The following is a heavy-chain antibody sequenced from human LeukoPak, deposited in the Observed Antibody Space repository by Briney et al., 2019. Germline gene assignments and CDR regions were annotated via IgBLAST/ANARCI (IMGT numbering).Heavy chain of an antibody. V-gene: IGHV3-23*01. J-gene: IGHJ4*02. CDR3: AKSYNGYESKPDY. CDR1: GLTFSSYA. D-gene: IGHD5-12*01. CDR2: ISNSGGRT. Sequence: GGSLSLSCAASGLTFSSYAMTWVRQAPGKGLEWVSSISNSGGRTFYTDSVKGRFTISRDNSKITLYLQMNSLRAEDTAVYYCAKSYNGYESKPDYWGQGTLVTVSS.